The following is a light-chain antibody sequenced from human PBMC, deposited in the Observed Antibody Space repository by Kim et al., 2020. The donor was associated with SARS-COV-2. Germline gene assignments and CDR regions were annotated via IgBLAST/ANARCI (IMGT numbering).Light chain of an antibody. J-gene: IGLJ2*01. Sequence: SYELTQPPSVSVAPGKTARITCGGNNSGSKSVHWYQQKPGQAPVLVIYYDSNRPSGIPERFSGSNSGTTATLTISRVEAGDEAEYYCQVWDSSSDHVVFGGGTQLTVL. CDR2: YDS. CDR3: QVWDSSSDHVV. V-gene: IGLV3-21*04. CDR1: NSGSKS.